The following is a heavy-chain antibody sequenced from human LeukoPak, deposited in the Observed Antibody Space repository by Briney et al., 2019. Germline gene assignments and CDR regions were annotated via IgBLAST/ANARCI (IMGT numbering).Heavy chain of an antibody. CDR1: GDSISRSDW. Sequence: PSETLSLTCAVSGDSISRSDWWTWVRQPPGKGLEWIGEIYHSGTTNYNPSLKSRVTISVDKSKNQFSLKLSSVTAADTAVYYCAKDTVHSSGWYTVYYFDYWGQGTLVTVSS. CDR3: AKDTVHSSGWYTVYYFDY. J-gene: IGHJ4*02. D-gene: IGHD6-19*01. CDR2: IYHSGTT. V-gene: IGHV4-4*02.